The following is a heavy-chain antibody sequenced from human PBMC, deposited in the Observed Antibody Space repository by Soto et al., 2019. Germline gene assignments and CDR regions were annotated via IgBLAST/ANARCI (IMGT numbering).Heavy chain of an antibody. V-gene: IGHV3-30*18. CDR2: ISYDGSNK. CDR3: SKDSVDMDFWSGYYSY. Sequence: PGGSLRLSCAASGFTFSSYGMHWVRQAPGKGLEWVAVISYDGSNKYYEDSVKGRFTISRANSKNKLYLQMNSLRAEDTAVYYCSKDSVDMDFWSGYYSYWGQGTLVTVSS. CDR1: GFTFSSYG. D-gene: IGHD3-3*01. J-gene: IGHJ4*02.